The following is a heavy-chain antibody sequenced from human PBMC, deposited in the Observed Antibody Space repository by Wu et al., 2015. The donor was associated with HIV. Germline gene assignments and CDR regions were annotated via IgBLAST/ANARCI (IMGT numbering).Heavy chain of an antibody. D-gene: IGHD1-26*01. CDR2: INPNSGGS. CDR1: IQLRRQL. J-gene: IGHJ1*01. V-gene: IGHV1-2*02. CDR3: TKDYGIVGSTLPEYFQH. Sequence: QVQLMQSGAEVRKPWGLSEGLLQDLWIQLRRQLYTTGCARAPGQGLEWMGWINPNSGGSRSPQKFQGRVSMTRDTSINTVYLELTRLQFDDTAIYYCTKDYGIVGSTLPEYFQHWGRGTLVTVSS.